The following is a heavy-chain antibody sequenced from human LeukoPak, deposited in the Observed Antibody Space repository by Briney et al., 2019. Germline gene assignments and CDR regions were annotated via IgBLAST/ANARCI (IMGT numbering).Heavy chain of an antibody. D-gene: IGHD5-18*01. Sequence: GGSLRLSCAASGFTFSNAWMSWVRQAPGKGLEWVGRIKSKTDGGTTDYAAPVKGRFTISRDDSKNTLYLQINSLKTEDTAVYYCTTDANTAMVGDYWGQGTLVAVSS. CDR3: TTDANTAMVGDY. CDR2: IKSKTDGGTT. V-gene: IGHV3-15*01. CDR1: GFTFSNAW. J-gene: IGHJ4*02.